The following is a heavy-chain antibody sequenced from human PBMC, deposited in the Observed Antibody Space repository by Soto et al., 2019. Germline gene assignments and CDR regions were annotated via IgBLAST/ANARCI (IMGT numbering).Heavy chain of an antibody. V-gene: IGHV4-4*07. Sequence: PSETLSLTCTVSGGSISSYYWSWIRQPAGKGLEWIGRTYTSGSTNCNPSLKSRVTMSVDTSKNQFSLKLSSVTAADTAVYYCARGLRPGIAVAGDFDYWGQGTLVTVSS. CDR2: TYTSGST. D-gene: IGHD6-19*01. CDR3: ARGLRPGIAVAGDFDY. J-gene: IGHJ4*02. CDR1: GGSISSYY.